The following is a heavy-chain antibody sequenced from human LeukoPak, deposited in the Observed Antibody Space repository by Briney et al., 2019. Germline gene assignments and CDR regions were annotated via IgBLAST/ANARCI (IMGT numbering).Heavy chain of an antibody. Sequence: PGGSLRLSCAASGFTFSSYAMSWVRQAPGKGLEWVSAISGSGGSTYYADSVKGRFTISRDNSKNTLYLQMNSLRAEDTAVYYRAKLRDSSGYYTDYWGQGTLVTVSS. J-gene: IGHJ4*02. V-gene: IGHV3-23*01. CDR1: GFTFSSYA. CDR2: ISGSGGST. CDR3: AKLRDSSGYYTDY. D-gene: IGHD3-22*01.